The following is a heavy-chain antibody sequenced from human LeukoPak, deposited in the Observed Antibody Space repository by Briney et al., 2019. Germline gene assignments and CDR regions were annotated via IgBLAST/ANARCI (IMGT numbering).Heavy chain of an antibody. CDR1: GITFSSYG. Sequence: GGSLRLSCAASGITFSSYGMSWVRQAPGKGLEWVANIKQDGSEKYYVDSVKGRFTISRDNAKNSLYLQMNSLRAEDTAVYYCARETPPGYFDYWGQGTLVTVSS. J-gene: IGHJ4*02. CDR2: IKQDGSEK. CDR3: ARETPPGYFDY. V-gene: IGHV3-7*01.